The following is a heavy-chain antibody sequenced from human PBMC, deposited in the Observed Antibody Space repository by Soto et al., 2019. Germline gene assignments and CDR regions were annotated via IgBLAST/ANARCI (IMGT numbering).Heavy chain of an antibody. V-gene: IGHV1-69*02. CDR3: AATYYYGSGSYYGVYYYGMDV. CDR2: IIPILGIA. D-gene: IGHD3-10*01. CDR1: GGTFSSYT. J-gene: IGHJ6*02. Sequence: QVQLVQSGAEVKKPGSSVKVSCKASGGTFSSYTISWVRQAPGQGLEWMGRIIPILGIANYAQKCQGRVTITADKSTSTAYMELSSLRSEDTAVYYCAATYYYGSGSYYGVYYYGMDVWGQGTTVTVSS.